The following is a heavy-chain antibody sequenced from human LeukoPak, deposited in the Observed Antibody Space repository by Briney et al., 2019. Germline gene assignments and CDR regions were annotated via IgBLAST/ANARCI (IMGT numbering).Heavy chain of an antibody. CDR3: AKDLNYDFWSGLGN. Sequence: GGSLRLSCAASGFTFSSYWMNWVRQAPGKGLEWMAVISYDGTNKYYADSVKGRFTISRDNSKNTLYLQMNSLRAEDTAVYYCAKDLNYDFWSGLGNWGQGTLVTVSS. J-gene: IGHJ4*02. CDR2: ISYDGTNK. V-gene: IGHV3-30*18. CDR1: GFTFSSYW. D-gene: IGHD3-3*01.